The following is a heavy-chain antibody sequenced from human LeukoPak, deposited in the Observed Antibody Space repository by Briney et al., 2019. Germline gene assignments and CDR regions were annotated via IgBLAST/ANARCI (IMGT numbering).Heavy chain of an antibody. CDR2: FHSIVSTI. CDR3: ATDKTAPFYY. V-gene: IGHV3-48*01. J-gene: IGHJ4*02. CDR1: GFTFSSYG. D-gene: IGHD2-21*02. Sequence: GGSLRLSCAASGFTFSSYGMNWGRQAPGKGGDWVSYFHSIVSTISSADSFKGIFPISRDISNTTLYLQMNSLRAEDPAVYYFATDKTAPFYYWGQGTLVTVSS.